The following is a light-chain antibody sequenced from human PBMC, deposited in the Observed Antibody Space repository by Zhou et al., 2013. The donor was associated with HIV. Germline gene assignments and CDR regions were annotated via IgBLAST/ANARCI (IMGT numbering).Light chain of an antibody. V-gene: IGKV1-39*01. Sequence: DIQMTQSPSSLSASVGDRVTITCRASQNIGSYLNWYQQKLGEAPKLLIYTASSLQRGVPSRFSGSESGTEFTLTISSLQPEDSATYYCQQSFTSPPRTFGQGTRVE. CDR3: QQSFTSPPRT. CDR2: TAS. CDR1: QNIGSY. J-gene: IGKJ1*01.